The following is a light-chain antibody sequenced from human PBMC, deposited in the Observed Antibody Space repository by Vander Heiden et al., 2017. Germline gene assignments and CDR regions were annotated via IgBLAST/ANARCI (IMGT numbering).Light chain of an antibody. CDR1: HSVLNY. V-gene: IGKV1-39*01. CDR3: QQGFSNPLT. CDR2: SAP. Sequence: DIQITQSPSSLPASVGDRVTLTCRASHSVLNYLNWYQQTPGKAPRLLIYSAPILQTGVPSRFSGSGSGTEFTLTISSLHPEDFATYWCQQGFSNPLTFGGGSKVEVK. J-gene: IGKJ4*01.